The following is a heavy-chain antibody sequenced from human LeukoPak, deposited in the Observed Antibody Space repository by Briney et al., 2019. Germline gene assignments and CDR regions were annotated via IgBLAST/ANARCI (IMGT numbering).Heavy chain of an antibody. D-gene: IGHD1-26*01. CDR3: TRLRVGASVDMDV. J-gene: IGHJ6*03. CDR1: GFTFSSYS. Sequence: GGSLRLSCAASGFTFSSYSMNWVRQAPGKGLEWVSSVSSSSSYIYYADSVKGRFTISRDNAKDSLYLQMNSLKTEDTAVYYCTRLRVGASVDMDVWGKGTTVTVSS. V-gene: IGHV3-21*04. CDR2: VSSSSSYI.